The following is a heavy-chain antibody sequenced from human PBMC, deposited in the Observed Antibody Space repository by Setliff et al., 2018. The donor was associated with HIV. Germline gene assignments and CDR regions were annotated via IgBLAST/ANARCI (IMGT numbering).Heavy chain of an antibody. V-gene: IGHV3-15*01. D-gene: IGHD3-22*01. Sequence: PGGSLRLSCAGSGFTFTDAWVNWVRQAPGKGLEWVGRIQSKTGGGTGTPDYTAPVRGRFTISRDDSGDTVFLQMNSLKTEDTAMYYCTTAPFTMIIPIISKDAFDVWGQGTMVTVSS. CDR2: IQSKTGGGTGTP. CDR1: GFTFTDAW. CDR3: TTAPFTMIIPIISKDAFDV. J-gene: IGHJ3*01.